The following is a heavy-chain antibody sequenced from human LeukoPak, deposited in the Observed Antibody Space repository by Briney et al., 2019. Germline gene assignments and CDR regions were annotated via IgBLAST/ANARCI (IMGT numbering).Heavy chain of an antibody. CDR3: TRLSLAPSGWYYFDY. CDR2: IRSKANSYAT. J-gene: IGHJ4*02. CDR1: GFTFSGSA. D-gene: IGHD6-13*01. Sequence: QSGGSLRLSCAASGFTFSGSAMLWVRQASGKGLEWVGRIRSKANSYATAYAASVKGRFTISRDDSKNTAYLQMNSLKTEDTAVYYCTRLSLAPSGWYYFDYWGQGTLVTVSS. V-gene: IGHV3-73*01.